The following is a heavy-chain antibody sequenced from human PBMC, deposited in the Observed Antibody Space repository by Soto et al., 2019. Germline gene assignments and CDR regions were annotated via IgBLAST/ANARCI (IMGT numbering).Heavy chain of an antibody. CDR3: ARGDDILTGYYDY. V-gene: IGHV4-59*01. CDR2: IYYSGST. D-gene: IGHD3-9*01. Sequence: SETLSLSWTVADGYSISYDCSWISQPPGKGLEWIGYIYYSGSTNYNPSLKSRVTISVDTSKNQFSLKLSSVTAADTAVYYCARGDDILTGYYDYWGQGTLVTVSS. CDR1: DGYSISYD. J-gene: IGHJ4*02.